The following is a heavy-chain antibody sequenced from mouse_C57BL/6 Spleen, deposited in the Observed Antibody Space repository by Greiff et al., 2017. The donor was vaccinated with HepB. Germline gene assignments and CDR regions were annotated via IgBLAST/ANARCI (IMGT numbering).Heavy chain of an antibody. J-gene: IGHJ4*01. V-gene: IGHV1-50*01. CDR1: GYTFTSYW. D-gene: IGHD1-2*01. CDR3: ARSTTALYYYAMDY. CDR2: IDPSDSYT. Sequence: QVQLKQPGAELVKPGASVKLSCKASGYTFTSYWMQWVKQRPGQGLEWIGEIDPSDSYTNYNQKFKGKATLTVDTSSSTAYMQLSSLTSEDSAVYYCARSTTALYYYAMDYWGQGTSVTVSS.